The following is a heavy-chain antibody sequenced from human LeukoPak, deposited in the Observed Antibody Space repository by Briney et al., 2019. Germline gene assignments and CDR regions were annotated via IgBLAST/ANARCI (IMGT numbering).Heavy chain of an antibody. CDR1: GGTFSSYA. CDR2: IIPILGIA. D-gene: IGHD2-21*02. V-gene: IGHV1-69*04. CDR3: ARGHGIVVVTAIYFDY. J-gene: IGHJ4*02. Sequence: SVKVSCKASGGTFSSYAISWVRQAPGQGLEWMGRIIPILGIANYAQKFQGRVTITADKSTSTAYMELSSLRSEDTAVYYCARGHGIVVVTAIYFDYWGQGTLVTVSS.